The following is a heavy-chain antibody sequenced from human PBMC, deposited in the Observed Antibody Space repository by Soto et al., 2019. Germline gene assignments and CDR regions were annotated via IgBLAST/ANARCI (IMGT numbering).Heavy chain of an antibody. Sequence: QVQLVQSGAEVKKPGASVKVSCKASGYTFTTYGVSWVRQAPGQGLEWMGWISAYNGNTNYAQKLQGRVTMTTDTSTSSAYMELRSLRSDDTAVYYCARDPYDSSGYYYNSPMSAFDVWGQGTLVTVSS. J-gene: IGHJ3*01. V-gene: IGHV1-18*01. CDR2: ISAYNGNT. CDR3: ARDPYDSSGYYYNSPMSAFDV. CDR1: GYTFTTYG. D-gene: IGHD3-22*01.